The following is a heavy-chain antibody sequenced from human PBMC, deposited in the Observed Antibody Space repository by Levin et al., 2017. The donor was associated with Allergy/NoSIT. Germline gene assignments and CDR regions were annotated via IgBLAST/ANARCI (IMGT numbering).Heavy chain of an antibody. CDR2: IIPIFGTA. J-gene: IGHJ4*02. V-gene: IGHV1-69*01. CDR3: ATHQLVLPFVDY. Sequence: KISCKASGGTFSSYAISWVRQAPGQGLEWMGGIIPIFGTANYAQKFQGRVTITADESTSTAYMELSSLRSEDTAVYYCATHQLVLPFVDYWGQGTLVTVSS. CDR1: GGTFSSYA. D-gene: IGHD6-6*01.